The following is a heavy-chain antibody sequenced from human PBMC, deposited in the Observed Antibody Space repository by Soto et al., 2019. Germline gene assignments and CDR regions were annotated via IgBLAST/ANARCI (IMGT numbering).Heavy chain of an antibody. J-gene: IGHJ4*02. D-gene: IGHD3-22*01. CDR1: GGTFSTYA. Sequence: QVQLVQSGPEVKKPGSSVRVSCKASGGTFSTYAISWVRQAPGQGLEWMGGIIPIFDTPNYAQNCQGRITXTXXXSXXTAYMELSSLRSGDTAVYYCARGGLETYKYDTSGYPFNFDYWGQGTLITVSS. CDR3: ARGGLETYKYDTSGYPFNFDY. V-gene: IGHV1-69*05. CDR2: IIPIFDTP.